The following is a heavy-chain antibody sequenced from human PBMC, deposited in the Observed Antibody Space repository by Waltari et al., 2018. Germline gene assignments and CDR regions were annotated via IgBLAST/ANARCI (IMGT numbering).Heavy chain of an antibody. V-gene: IGHV4-39*01. CDR3: ARQGGLSGGYPNWFDP. Sequence: QLQLQESGPGLVKPSETLSLTCTVSGGSISSSSYYWGWIRQPPGKGLEWIGSIYYSGSTYYNPSLKRRVTISVDTSKNQFSRKRSSVTAADTAVYYCARQGGLSGGYPNWFDPWGQGTLVTVSS. J-gene: IGHJ5*02. D-gene: IGHD2-15*01. CDR1: GGSISSSSYY. CDR2: IYYSGST.